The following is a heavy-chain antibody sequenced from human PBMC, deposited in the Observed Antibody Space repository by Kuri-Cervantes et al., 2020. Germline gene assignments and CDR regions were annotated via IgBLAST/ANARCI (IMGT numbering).Heavy chain of an antibody. D-gene: IGHD3-22*01. V-gene: IGHV6-1*01. CDR1: GDSVSSNSAA. CDR3: ATTADSSGYYLNFDY. Sequence: SETLSLTCAISGDSVSSNSAAWNWIRQSPSRGLEWLGRTYYRSKWYSDYAVSVKSRITINPDTSKNQFSLQLNSVTAADTAVYYCATTADSSGYYLNFDYWGQGTLVTVSS. CDR2: TYYRSKWYS. J-gene: IGHJ4*02.